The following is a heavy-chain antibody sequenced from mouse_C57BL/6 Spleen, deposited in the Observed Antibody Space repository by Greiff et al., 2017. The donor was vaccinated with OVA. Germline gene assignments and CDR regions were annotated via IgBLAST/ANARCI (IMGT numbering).Heavy chain of an antibody. V-gene: IGHV1-64*01. CDR3: ARCPDGFPYAMDY. CDR2: IHPNSGST. CDR1: GYTFTSYW. D-gene: IGHD2-3*01. Sequence: QVQLKQPGAELVKPGASVKLSCKASGYTFTSYWMHWVKQRPGQGLEWIGMIHPNSGSTNYNEKFKSKATLTVDKSSSTAYMQLSSLTSEDSAVYYCARCPDGFPYAMDYWGQGTSVTVSS. J-gene: IGHJ4*01.